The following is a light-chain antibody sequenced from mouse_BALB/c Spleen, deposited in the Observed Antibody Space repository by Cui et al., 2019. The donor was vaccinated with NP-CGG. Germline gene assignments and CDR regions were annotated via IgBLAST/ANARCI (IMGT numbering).Light chain of an antibody. Sequence: QAVLPQKSALTTSPGETVTLTCRSSTGAVTTSNYANWVQEKPDHLFTGLIGGTNNRPPGVPARFSGSLIGDKAALTITGAQTEDEAIYFCALWYSNHWVFGGGTKLTVL. CDR2: GTN. V-gene: IGLV1*01. CDR1: TGAVTTSNY. CDR3: ALWYSNHWV. J-gene: IGLJ1*01.